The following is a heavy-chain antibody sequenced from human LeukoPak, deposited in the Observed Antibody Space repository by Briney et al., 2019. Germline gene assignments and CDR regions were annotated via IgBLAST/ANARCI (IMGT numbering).Heavy chain of an antibody. V-gene: IGHV3-9*01. Sequence: GGSLSLAWSASKFSLSNHSKHWGRLPPRDGLGWEAGISWNSGDIAYAGSEKDRFTISRDNAKSCLYLQMNRLRVEDTALYYCGKDPGNTWYYFDSWGQGTLVTVSS. CDR3: GKDPGNTWYYFDS. CDR1: KFSLSNHS. CDR2: ISWNSGDI. D-gene: IGHD1/OR15-1a*01. J-gene: IGHJ4*02.